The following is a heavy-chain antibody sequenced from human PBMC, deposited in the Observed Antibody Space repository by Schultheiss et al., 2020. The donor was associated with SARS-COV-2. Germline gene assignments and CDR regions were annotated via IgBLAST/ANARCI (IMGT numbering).Heavy chain of an antibody. CDR2: VFYRGST. Sequence: SETLSLTCTVSGGSFSSGNYYWSWIRQDPGKGLEWIGYVFYRGSTYYNPSLKSRVTISVDTSKNQFSLKLSSVTAADTAVYYCAREYSSSSFDYWGQGTLVTVSS. J-gene: IGHJ4*02. D-gene: IGHD6-6*01. CDR1: GGSFSSGNYY. CDR3: AREYSSSSFDY. V-gene: IGHV4-61*01.